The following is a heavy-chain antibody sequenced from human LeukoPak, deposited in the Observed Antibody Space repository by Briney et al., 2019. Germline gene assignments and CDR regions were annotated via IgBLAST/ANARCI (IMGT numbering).Heavy chain of an antibody. CDR3: ARDLLTGYSSCWYPGRDY. D-gene: IGHD6-13*01. CDR1: GYSISSGYY. J-gene: IGHJ4*02. V-gene: IGHV4-61*01. Sequence: SETLSLTCTVSGYSISSGYYWGWIRQPPGKGLEWIGYIYYSGSTNYNPSLKSRVTISADTSKNQFSLKLSSVTAADTAVYYCARDLLTGYSSCWYPGRDYWGQGTLVTVSS. CDR2: IYYSGST.